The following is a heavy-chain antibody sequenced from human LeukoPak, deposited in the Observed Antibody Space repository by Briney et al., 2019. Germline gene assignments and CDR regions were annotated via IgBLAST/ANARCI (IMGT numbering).Heavy chain of an antibody. D-gene: IGHD5-12*01. CDR3: AKDHGDRLRYAFDM. CDR2: VSWNSGNI. Sequence: PGRSLRLSCAASGFTFDDYAMHWVRQAPGRGLEWVSGVSWNSGNIVYADSVKGRFTISRDNAKNSLYLEMNSLRVEDTAFYFCAKDHGDRLRYAFDMWGQGTLVTVSS. V-gene: IGHV3-9*01. J-gene: IGHJ3*02. CDR1: GFTFDDYA.